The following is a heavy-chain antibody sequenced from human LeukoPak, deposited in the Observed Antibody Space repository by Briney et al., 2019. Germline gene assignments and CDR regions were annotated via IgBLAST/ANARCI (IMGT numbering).Heavy chain of an antibody. CDR1: GFTFSSYW. CDR2: INSDGSST. CDR3: ARAMSTGNPH. Sequence: GGSLRLSCAASGFTFSSYWMHWVRKAPGKGLVWVSRINSDGSSTNYADSVKGRFTISRDNAKKTLYLQMNSLRAEDTAVYYCARAMSTGNPHWGQGTLVTVSS. D-gene: IGHD4-23*01. V-gene: IGHV3-74*01. J-gene: IGHJ4*02.